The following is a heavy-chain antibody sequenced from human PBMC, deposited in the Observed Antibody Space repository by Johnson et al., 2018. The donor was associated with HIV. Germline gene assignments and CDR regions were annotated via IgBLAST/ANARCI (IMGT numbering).Heavy chain of an antibody. V-gene: IGHV3-30*04. Sequence: QVQLVESGGGVVQPGRSLRLACVTSGFSISNYAMHWVRQAPGKGLEWVAVISNDGSFQYYPDSVKGRFTISRYNSKNTVFLQMTSLRSDDTAVYFCARDQAYRSSWAFSFDIWGQGTMVIVSS. D-gene: IGHD6-13*01. CDR1: GFSISNYA. CDR3: ARDQAYRSSWAFSFDI. J-gene: IGHJ3*02. CDR2: ISNDGSFQ.